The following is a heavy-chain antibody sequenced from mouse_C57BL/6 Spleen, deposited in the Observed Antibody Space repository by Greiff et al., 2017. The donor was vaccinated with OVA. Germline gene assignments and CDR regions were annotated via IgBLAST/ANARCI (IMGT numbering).Heavy chain of an antibody. CDR3: ARRGIYDGYYDAMDY. J-gene: IGHJ4*01. D-gene: IGHD2-3*01. Sequence: QVQLQPPGAELVRPGSSVKLSCKASGYTFTSYWMDWVKQRPGQGLEWIGNIYPSDSETHYNQKFKDKATLTVDKSSITAYMQLSSLTSDDSAVYYCARRGIYDGYYDAMDYWGQGTSVTVSS. CDR2: IYPSDSET. CDR1: GYTFTSYW. V-gene: IGHV1-61*01.